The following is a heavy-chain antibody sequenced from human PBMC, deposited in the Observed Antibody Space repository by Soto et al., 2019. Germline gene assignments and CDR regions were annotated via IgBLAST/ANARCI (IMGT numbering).Heavy chain of an antibody. CDR1: GGPFTGYY. J-gene: IGHJ5*02. CDR3: ASSYDLWSAYQDRWFDP. CDR2: INHSGSI. D-gene: IGHD3-3*01. V-gene: IGHV4-34*01. Sequence: PSETLSLTCAVYGGPFTGYYWSWIRQPPGKGLEWIGEINHSGSIKYNPSLKSRVTISVDTSKKQFYLKLRSVTAADTAVYYCASSYDLWSAYQDRWFDPWGQGILVTVSS.